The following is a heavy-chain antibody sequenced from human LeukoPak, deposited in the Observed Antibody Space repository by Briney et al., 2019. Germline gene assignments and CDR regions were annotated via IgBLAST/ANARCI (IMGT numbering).Heavy chain of an antibody. CDR2: IPHNGLT. J-gene: IGHJ4*02. CDR3: ARQDYGINTSCYDY. Sequence: PSGTLSLTCVVSSGSISSTNWWSWVRQPPGKGLEWIGEIPHNGLTNYNPSLKSRVIISVDESKNQFSLKLSSVTAADTAIYYCARQDYGINTSCYDYWGQGTLVTVSS. CDR1: SGSISSTNW. D-gene: IGHD3-16*01. V-gene: IGHV4-4*02.